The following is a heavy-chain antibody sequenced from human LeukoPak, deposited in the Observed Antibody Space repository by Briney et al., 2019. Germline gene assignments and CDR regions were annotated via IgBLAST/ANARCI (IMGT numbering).Heavy chain of an antibody. CDR1: GYTFTGHS. D-gene: IGHD6-6*01. V-gene: IGHV1-46*01. CDR3: AREELVYSRSSRLFGY. Sequence: ASVKVSCKASGYTFTGHSMHWVRQAPGQGLEWMGIINPSGGSTSYAQKFQGRVTMTRDTSTSTVYMEMSSLRSEDTAVYYCAREELVYSRSSRLFGYWGQGTLVTVSS. CDR2: INPSGGST. J-gene: IGHJ4*02.